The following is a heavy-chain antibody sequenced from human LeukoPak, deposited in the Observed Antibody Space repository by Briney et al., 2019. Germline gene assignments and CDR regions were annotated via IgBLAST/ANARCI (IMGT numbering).Heavy chain of an antibody. CDR2: INPNSGGT. Sequence: GASVKVSCKASGYTFTGYYMHWVRQAPGQGLEWMGWINPNSGGTNYAQKFQGRVTMTRDTSISTAYMELSRLRSDDTAVYYCARAGSGGSSSWYNYWGQGTLVTVSS. J-gene: IGHJ4*02. CDR3: ARAGSGGSSSWYNY. D-gene: IGHD6-13*01. V-gene: IGHV1-2*02. CDR1: GYTFTGYY.